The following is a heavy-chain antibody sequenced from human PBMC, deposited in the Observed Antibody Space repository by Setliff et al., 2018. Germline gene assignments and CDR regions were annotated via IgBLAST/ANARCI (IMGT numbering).Heavy chain of an antibody. Sequence: ASVKVSCKASGYTFTSYDINWVRQATGQGLEWMGWINAGNGNTKYSQKFQGRVTITRDTSASTAYMELSSLRSEDTAVYYCARDARGIYDSSGYYNYWGQGTLVTVSS. CDR2: INAGNGNT. CDR3: ARDARGIYDSSGYYNY. J-gene: IGHJ4*02. D-gene: IGHD3-22*01. V-gene: IGHV1-3*01. CDR1: GYTFTSYD.